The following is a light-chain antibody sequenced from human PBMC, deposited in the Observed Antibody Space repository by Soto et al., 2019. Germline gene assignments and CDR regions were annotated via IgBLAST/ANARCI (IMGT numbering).Light chain of an antibody. CDR3: RPYTPPFTLSV. Sequence: QSVLAQPASVSGSPGQSITISCTGSISDIGTYNYVSWYQQHSGKAPRLIISDVSDRPSGVSNRFSGSKSGNSASLTISGLQPEDEAHYYCRPYTPPFTLSVFGPGRKVTDL. CDR2: DVS. CDR1: ISDIGTYNY. J-gene: IGLJ1*01. V-gene: IGLV2-14*03.